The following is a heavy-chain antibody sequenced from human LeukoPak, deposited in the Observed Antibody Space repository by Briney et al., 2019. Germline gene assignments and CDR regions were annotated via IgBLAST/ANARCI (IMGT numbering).Heavy chain of an antibody. V-gene: IGHV3-33*08. J-gene: IGHJ4*02. D-gene: IGHD4-17*01. CDR2: IWFDGSNK. CDR3: ARYVITVTNFDY. CDR1: GFTFSNYG. Sequence: PGGSLRLSCAASGFTFSNYGMHWVRQAPGKGLEWVAVIWFDGSNKYYADSVKGRFTISRDNSKNTLYLQMNSLRAEDTAVYYCARYVITVTNFDYWGQGTLVTVSS.